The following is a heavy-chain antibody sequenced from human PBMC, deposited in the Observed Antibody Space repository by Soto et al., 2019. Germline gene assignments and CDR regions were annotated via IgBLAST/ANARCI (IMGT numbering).Heavy chain of an antibody. J-gene: IGHJ4*02. CDR3: AKGRRADCYSASDY. D-gene: IGHD2-21*02. CDR2: ISGSGVST. V-gene: IGHV3-23*01. CDR1: GFTFSSYA. Sequence: EVQLLESGGGLVQPGGSLRLSCAASGFTFSSYAMTWVRQAPGKGLEWVSGISGSGVSTYYADSVKGRFTISRDNSKTTMYLQMNSLRAEDTALYYGAKGRRADCYSASDYWGQGTLVTVSS.